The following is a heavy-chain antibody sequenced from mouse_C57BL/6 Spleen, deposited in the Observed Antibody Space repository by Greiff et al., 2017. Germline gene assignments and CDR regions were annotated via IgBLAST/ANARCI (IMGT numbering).Heavy chain of an antibody. D-gene: IGHD4-1*01. CDR3: ERQELTGTTWFAY. CDR2: ISNLAYSI. CDR1: GFTFSDYG. Sequence: EVQRVESGGGLVQPGGSLNLSCAASGFTFSDYGMAWVRQAPRKGPEWVAFISNLAYSIYYADTVTGRFTISRENAKNTLYLEMSSLRSEDTAMYYCERQELTGTTWFAYWGQGTLVTVSA. V-gene: IGHV5-15*01. J-gene: IGHJ3*01.